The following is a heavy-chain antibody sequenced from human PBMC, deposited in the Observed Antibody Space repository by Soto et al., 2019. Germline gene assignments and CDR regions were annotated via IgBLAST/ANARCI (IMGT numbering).Heavy chain of an antibody. CDR3: ATGPSSSNGYRQFDY. CDR2: INHSGST. Sequence: SETLSLTCAVYGGSFSGYYWSWIRQPPGKGLEWIGEINHSGSTNYNPSLESRVTISVDRSKNQLSLKLNSVTAADRAVYYCATGPSSSNGYRQFDYLGQGTLVTVSS. V-gene: IGHV4-34*01. CDR1: GGSFSGYY. J-gene: IGHJ4*02. D-gene: IGHD6-25*01.